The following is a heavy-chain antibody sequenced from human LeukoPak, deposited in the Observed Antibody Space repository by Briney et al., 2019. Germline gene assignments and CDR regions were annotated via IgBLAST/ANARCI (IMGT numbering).Heavy chain of an antibody. J-gene: IGHJ3*02. CDR3: ARETGYAFDM. V-gene: IGHV3-53*01. Sequence: GGSLRLSCAASGFTVSNNYMNWVRQAPGKGLEWVSVIYISGPTYYADSVKGRFTISRDNAQNSLYLLMNSLRDEDTAVYYCARETGYAFDMWGQGTMVTVSS. CDR1: GFTVSNNY. CDR2: IYISGPT.